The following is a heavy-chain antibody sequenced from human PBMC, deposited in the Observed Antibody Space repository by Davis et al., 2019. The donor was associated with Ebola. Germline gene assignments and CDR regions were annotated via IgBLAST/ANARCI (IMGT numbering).Heavy chain of an antibody. D-gene: IGHD1-7*01. CDR3: ARAGRELELGY. J-gene: IGHJ4*02. CDR1: GYTFTSYW. CDR2: IYPGDSDT. Sequence: GESLKISCKGSGYTFTSYWIAWVRQVPGKGLEWMGSIYPGDSDTRYSPSFQGQVTISADKSISTAYLQWSSLKASDTAMYYCARAGRELELGYWGQGTLVTVSS. V-gene: IGHV5-51*01.